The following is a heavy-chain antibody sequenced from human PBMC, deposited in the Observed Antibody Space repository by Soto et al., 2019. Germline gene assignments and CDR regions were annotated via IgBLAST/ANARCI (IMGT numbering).Heavy chain of an antibody. CDR3: ARGRHPRSLRLVPAASYYMDV. J-gene: IGHJ6*03. V-gene: IGHV4-39*01. CDR2: IYYSGST. CDR1: GGSISSSSYY. D-gene: IGHD2-2*01. Sequence: PSETLSLTCTVSGGSISSSSYYWGWIRQPPGKGLEWIGSIYYSGSTYYNPSLKSRVTISVDTSKNQFSLKLSSVTAADTAVYYCARGRHPRSLRLVPAASYYMDVWGKGTTVTVSS.